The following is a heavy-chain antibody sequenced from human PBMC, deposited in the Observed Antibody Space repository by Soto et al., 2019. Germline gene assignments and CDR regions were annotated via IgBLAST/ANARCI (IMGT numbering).Heavy chain of an antibody. J-gene: IGHJ4*02. D-gene: IGHD2-15*01. CDR1: GGSISSSTYY. Sequence: QLQLQESGPGLVKPSETLSLICTVSGGSISSSTYYWGWIRQPPGKGLEWIGNIYYSGSTYYNPSLKSRVTISVDTSKNQFSLKLSSVTAVDTAMYFCARHARGSCYSWGQGTLVTVSS. CDR3: ARHARGSCYS. V-gene: IGHV4-39*01. CDR2: IYYSGST.